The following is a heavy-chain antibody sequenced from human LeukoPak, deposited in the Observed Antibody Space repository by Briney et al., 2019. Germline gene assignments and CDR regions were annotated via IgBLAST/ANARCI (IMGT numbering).Heavy chain of an antibody. CDR2: ISTSGSFI. J-gene: IGHJ5*02. V-gene: IGHV3-21*01. CDR1: GFTFSSYS. Sequence: GGSLRLSCTAFGFTFSSYSMNWVRQAPGKGLEWVSYISTSGSFIYYADSMKGRFTISRDNAKNSLYLQMNSLRAEDTAVYYCARDQYYDSSGYYYVGIRWFDPWGQGTLVTVSS. D-gene: IGHD3-22*01. CDR3: ARDQYYDSSGYYYVGIRWFDP.